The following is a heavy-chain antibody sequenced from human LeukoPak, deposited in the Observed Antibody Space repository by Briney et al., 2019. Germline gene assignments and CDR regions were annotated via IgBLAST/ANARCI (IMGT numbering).Heavy chain of an antibody. D-gene: IGHD5-12*01. Sequence: XGSLRLSCAASGFTVSSNYMSWVRQAPGKGLEWVSVIYSGGSTYYADSVKGRFTISRDNSKNTLYLQMNSLRAEDTAVYYCARDKTGYSGYGNTLDTFDYWGQGTLVTVSS. CDR3: ARDKTGYSGYGNTLDTFDY. J-gene: IGHJ4*02. CDR2: IYSGGST. V-gene: IGHV3-66*01. CDR1: GFTVSSNY.